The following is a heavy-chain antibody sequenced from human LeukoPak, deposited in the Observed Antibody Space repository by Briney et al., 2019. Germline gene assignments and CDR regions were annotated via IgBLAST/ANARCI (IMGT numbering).Heavy chain of an antibody. CDR3: ARQSRMATGWVDY. CDR1: VGAISSSSSY. D-gene: IGHD5-24*01. Sequence: SETLSLTCTVSVGAISSSSSYGGWIRQSPGKGQEWIGSVYYNGTTYYNPSLKSRVTISVDTSKNQFSLKLSSVPAADMAVYYCARQSRMATGWVDYWGQGTLVTVSS. J-gene: IGHJ4*02. V-gene: IGHV4-39*01. CDR2: VYYNGTT.